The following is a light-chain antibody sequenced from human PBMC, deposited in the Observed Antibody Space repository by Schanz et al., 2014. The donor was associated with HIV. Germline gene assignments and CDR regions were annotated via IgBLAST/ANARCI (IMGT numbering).Light chain of an antibody. CDR2: DSS. Sequence: VMTQSPATLSVSPGERATLSCRASQSVSSNLAWYQQKPGQAPTLLIYDSSARATGLSARFRGSGSGTDFTLTISRLEPEDFAVYYCQQYGTSIFTFGGGTKVEIK. CDR1: QSVSSN. V-gene: IGKV3-15*01. J-gene: IGKJ4*01. CDR3: QQYGTSIFT.